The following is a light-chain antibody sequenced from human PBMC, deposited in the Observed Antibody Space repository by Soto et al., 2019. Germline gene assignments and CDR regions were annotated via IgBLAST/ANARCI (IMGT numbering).Light chain of an antibody. CDR2: AAS. Sequence: AIQMTQSPSSLSASVGDRVTITCRASQAIRNDLGWYQQKPGKAPKLLIYAASSLQTGVPSRFSGSGSGTAFTLTISSLQPEDFATYYCLQDYRFPPWTFGQGTKVEVK. J-gene: IGKJ1*01. CDR1: QAIRND. CDR3: LQDYRFPPWT. V-gene: IGKV1-6*01.